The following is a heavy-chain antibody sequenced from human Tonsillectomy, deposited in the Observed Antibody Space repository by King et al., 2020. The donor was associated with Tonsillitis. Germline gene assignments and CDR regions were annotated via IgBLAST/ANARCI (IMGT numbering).Heavy chain of an antibody. CDR3: ARDTLVLPAALTKSEDAFDI. D-gene: IGHD2-2*01. CDR2: ISAYNGNT. Sequence: VQLVESGAEVKKPGASVKVSCKASGYTFTSYDISWVRQAPGQGLEWMGWISAYNGNTNYAQKLQGRVTMTTDTSTSTAYMELRSLRSDDTAVYYCARDTLVLPAALTKSEDAFDIWGQGTMVTVSS. J-gene: IGHJ3*02. CDR1: GYTFTSYD. V-gene: IGHV1-18*01.